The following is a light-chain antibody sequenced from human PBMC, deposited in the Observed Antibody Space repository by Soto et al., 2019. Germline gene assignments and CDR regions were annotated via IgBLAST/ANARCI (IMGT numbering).Light chain of an antibody. Sequence: EIVLTQSLGTLSLSPRERATLSCRASQSVTTSYLAWYQRKPGQAPRLLIYGASSRATGTPNRFSGSGSGTDFTLTISRLEPEDCAVYYCQHYGSSPRFGQGTKVEIK. J-gene: IGKJ1*01. CDR1: QSVTTSY. CDR3: QHYGSSPR. CDR2: GAS. V-gene: IGKV3-20*01.